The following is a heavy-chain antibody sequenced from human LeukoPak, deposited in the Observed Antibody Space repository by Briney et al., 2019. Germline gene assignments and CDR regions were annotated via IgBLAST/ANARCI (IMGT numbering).Heavy chain of an antibody. CDR1: GFTFSDYY. V-gene: IGHV3-11*05. D-gene: IGHD3-10*01. J-gene: IGHJ4*02. CDR2: ISNSGSYT. Sequence: GGSLRLSCAASGFTFSDYYMTWIRKAPGRGLEWISYISNSGSYTNYADSVKGRFTISRDNAESSLYLQMNSLRAEDTAVYYCARDTGMGSGSYYFSLDYWGQGTLVTVSS. CDR3: ARDTGMGSGSYYFSLDY.